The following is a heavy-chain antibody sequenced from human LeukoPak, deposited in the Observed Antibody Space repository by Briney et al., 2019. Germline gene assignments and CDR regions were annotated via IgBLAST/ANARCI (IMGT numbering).Heavy chain of an antibody. CDR1: GFTFSSYS. V-gene: IGHV3-21*01. CDR3: ATLSGDSHGYDY. J-gene: IGHJ4*02. Sequence: GGSLRLSCAASGFTFSSYSVNWVSQAPGKGLAWVSSISSSGSYIYYADSVKGRFTISRDNSKNTLYLQINSLRAEDTAVYYCATLSGDSHGYDYWGLGTLVTVSS. CDR2: ISSSGSYI. D-gene: IGHD5-18*01.